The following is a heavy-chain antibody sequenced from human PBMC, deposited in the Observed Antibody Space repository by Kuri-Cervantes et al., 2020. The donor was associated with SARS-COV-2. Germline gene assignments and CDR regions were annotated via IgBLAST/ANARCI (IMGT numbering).Heavy chain of an antibody. CDR2: FYSGGNT. V-gene: IGHV3-53*01. CDR3: SRAKSPNAALVSADY. CDR1: GFAVRNTY. D-gene: IGHD5-18*01. Sequence: GGSLRPSCAASGFAVRNTYMAWVRQAPGKGLECVSVFYSGGNTYYADSVKGRFTISRDSSKNTLYLQMNSLRAEDTAVYYCSRAKSPNAALVSADYWGQGTLVTVSS. J-gene: IGHJ4*02.